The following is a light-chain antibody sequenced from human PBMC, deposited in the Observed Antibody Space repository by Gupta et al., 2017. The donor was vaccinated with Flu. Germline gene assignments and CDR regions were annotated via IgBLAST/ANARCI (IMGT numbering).Light chain of an antibody. CDR2: DVS. CDR3: CSYAGSNTGV. Sequence: TTSDVGGYKYVSWYQQNPGKAPKLMIYDVSKRPSGVPDRFSGSKSGNTASLTISGLQADDEADYYCCSYAGSNTGVFGGGTKLTVL. J-gene: IGLJ2*01. CDR1: TSDVGGYKY. V-gene: IGLV2-11*01.